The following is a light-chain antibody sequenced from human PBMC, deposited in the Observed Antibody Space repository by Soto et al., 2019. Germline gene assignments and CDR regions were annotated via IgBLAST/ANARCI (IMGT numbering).Light chain of an antibody. CDR2: LGF. J-gene: IGKJ2*01. Sequence: DIVMIQSPLSLPVTPGEPASISCRSSRSLLHSNGNNYLDWYMQKPGPSPQLLIYLGFNRASGVPDRFSGRGSGTDFTLKISRVEAEDVWVYYCMHSLQPPYTFGQGTKLEIK. CDR1: RSLLHSNGNNY. CDR3: MHSLQPPYT. V-gene: IGKV2-28*01.